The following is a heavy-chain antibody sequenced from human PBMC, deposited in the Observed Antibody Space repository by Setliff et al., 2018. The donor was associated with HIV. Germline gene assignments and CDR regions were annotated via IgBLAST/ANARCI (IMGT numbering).Heavy chain of an antibody. V-gene: IGHV4-31*03. Sequence: PSETLSLTCSVSGASINSGSYYWNWSRQQPGKCLEWIDYIYYSRSTYYNPSLKSRLAMSLETSSNQFSLKLRSVTAADTAVYYCARCIQASLDPPYGHNYFDPWGQGILVTVSS. D-gene: IGHD5-12*01. J-gene: IGHJ5*02. CDR2: IYYSRST. CDR3: ARCIQASLDPPYGHNYFDP. CDR1: GASINSGSYY.